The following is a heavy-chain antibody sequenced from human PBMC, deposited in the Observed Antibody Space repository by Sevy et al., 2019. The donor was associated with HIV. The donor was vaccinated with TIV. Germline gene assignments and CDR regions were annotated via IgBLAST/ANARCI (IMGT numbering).Heavy chain of an antibody. CDR3: ATVPPHTMASWAHRFDP. CDR2: INPNSGGT. Sequence: ASVKVSCKASGYTFTGYYMHWVRQAPGQGLEWMGRINPNSGGTNYAQKFQGRVTMTRDTSISTAYMELSRLRSDDTAVYYCATVPPHTMASWAHRFDPWGQGTLVTVSS. V-gene: IGHV1-2*06. D-gene: IGHD3-10*01. CDR1: GYTFTGYY. J-gene: IGHJ5*02.